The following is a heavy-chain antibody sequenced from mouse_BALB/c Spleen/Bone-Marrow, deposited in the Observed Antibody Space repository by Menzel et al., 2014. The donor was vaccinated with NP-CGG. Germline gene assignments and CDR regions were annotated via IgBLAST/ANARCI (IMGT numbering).Heavy chain of an antibody. V-gene: IGHV4-1*02. CDR2: INPDSNTI. Sequence: EVKLMESGGGLVQPGGSLKLSCAASGFDFSRYWMTWVRQAPGKGLEWIGEINPDSNTINYTPSLKDKFIISRDNAKDTLYLQMSIVRSEDTALYYCAKNYYYGYVAYWGQGTLVTVSA. CDR1: GFDFSRYW. J-gene: IGHJ3*01. D-gene: IGHD1-2*01. CDR3: AKNYYYGYVAY.